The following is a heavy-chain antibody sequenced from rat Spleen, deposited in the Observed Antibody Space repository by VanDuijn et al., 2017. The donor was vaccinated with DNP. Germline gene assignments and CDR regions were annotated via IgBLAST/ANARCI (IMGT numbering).Heavy chain of an antibody. CDR1: GFTFSDYY. CDR3: ARDRNWERAMDA. CDR2: ISHTDDTS. J-gene: IGHJ4*01. D-gene: IGHD5-1*01. Sequence: EVQLVESGGGLVQPGRSLKLSCAASGFTFSDYYMAWVRQAPTKGLEWVAIISHTDDTSYYPDSVKGRFTISRDNAYSSLYLQMNSLRSEDKATYYCARDRNWERAMDAWGQGTSVTVSS. V-gene: IGHV5-20*01.